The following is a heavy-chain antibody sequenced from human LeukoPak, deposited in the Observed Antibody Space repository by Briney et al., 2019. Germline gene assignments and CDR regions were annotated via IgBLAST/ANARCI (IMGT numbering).Heavy chain of an antibody. Sequence: GGSLRLSCAASGFTFSSYSMNWVRQAPGKGLEWVSYISSSGGTMSYADSVKGRFTISRDNAKNLLFLQMNSLRDEDTAIYYCARVGLDNTGWHINWFDPWGQGTLVTVSS. J-gene: IGHJ5*02. CDR1: GFTFSSYS. D-gene: IGHD6-19*01. CDR3: ARVGLDNTGWHINWFDP. CDR2: ISSSGGTM. V-gene: IGHV3-48*02.